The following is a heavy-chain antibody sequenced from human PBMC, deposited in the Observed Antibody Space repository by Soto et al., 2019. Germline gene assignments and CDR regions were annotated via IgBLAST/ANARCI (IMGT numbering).Heavy chain of an antibody. Sequence: VKVSCKAAGYTFTSYGISWVRQAPGQGLEWMGWISAYNGNTNYAQKLQGRVTMTTDTSTSTAYMELRSLRSDDTAVYYCARVPSSPAPRPLWFGAQGYMDVWGKGTTVTVSS. CDR1: GYTFTSYG. V-gene: IGHV1-18*01. CDR3: ARVPSSPAPRPLWFGAQGYMDV. D-gene: IGHD3-10*01. J-gene: IGHJ6*03. CDR2: ISAYNGNT.